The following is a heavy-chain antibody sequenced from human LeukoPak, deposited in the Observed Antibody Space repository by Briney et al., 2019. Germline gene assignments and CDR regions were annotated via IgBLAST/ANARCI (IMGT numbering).Heavy chain of an antibody. CDR3: AKDPTFGSWTDY. D-gene: IGHD6-13*01. V-gene: IGHV3-33*03. J-gene: IGHJ4*02. CDR2: IWNDGINT. Sequence: GGSLRLSCKASGFTFSTYAMHWVRQAPGKGLEWVAVIWNDGINTYYADSVKGRFTISRDNSKNTLYLQMNSLRAEDTAVYYCAKDPTFGSWTDYWGQGTLVTVSS. CDR1: GFTFSTYA.